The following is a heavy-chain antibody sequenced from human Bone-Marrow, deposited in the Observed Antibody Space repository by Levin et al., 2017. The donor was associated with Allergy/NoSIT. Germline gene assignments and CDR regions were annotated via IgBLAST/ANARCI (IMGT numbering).Heavy chain of an antibody. CDR3: ARGTAVVFYYFDS. J-gene: IGHJ4*02. CDR2: TYYRSKWYY. Sequence: LSQTLSLTCAISGDSVSSNNSAWNWIRQSPSRGLEWLGRTYYRSKWYYDYGLSVESRITINPDTSKNQFSLHLSSVTPEDSAVYFCARGTAVVFYYFDSWGQGTLVTVSS. D-gene: IGHD6-13*01. CDR1: GDSVSSNNSA. V-gene: IGHV6-1*01.